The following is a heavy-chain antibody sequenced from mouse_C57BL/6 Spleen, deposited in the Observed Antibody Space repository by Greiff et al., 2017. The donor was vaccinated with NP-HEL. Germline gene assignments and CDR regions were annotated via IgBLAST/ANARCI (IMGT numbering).Heavy chain of an antibody. CDR3: VRLYYYGSSYGYFDV. CDR2: IRSKSNNYAT. D-gene: IGHD1-1*01. CDR1: GFSFNTYA. Sequence: EVMLVESGGGLVQPKGSLKLSCAASGFSFNTYAMNWVRQAPGKGLEWVARIRSKSNNYATYYADSVKDRFTISRDDSESMLYLQMNNLKTEDTAMYYCVRLYYYGSSYGYFDVWGTGTTVTVSS. V-gene: IGHV10-1*01. J-gene: IGHJ1*03.